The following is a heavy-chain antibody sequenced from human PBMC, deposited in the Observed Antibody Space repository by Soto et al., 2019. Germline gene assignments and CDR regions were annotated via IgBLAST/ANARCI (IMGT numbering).Heavy chain of an antibody. V-gene: IGHV5-51*01. Sequence: GESLKISCKGSGYSFTSYWIGWVRQMPGKGLEWMGIIYPGDSDTRYSPSFQGQVTISADKSISTAYLQWSSLKASDTAMYYCARNYYHSSGYYPFYYYGMDVWGQGTTVTVSS. D-gene: IGHD3-22*01. CDR1: GYSFTSYW. J-gene: IGHJ6*02. CDR3: ARNYYHSSGYYPFYYYGMDV. CDR2: IYPGDSDT.